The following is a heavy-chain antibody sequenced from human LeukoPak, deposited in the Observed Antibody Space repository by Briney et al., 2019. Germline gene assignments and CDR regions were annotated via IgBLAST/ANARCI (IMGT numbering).Heavy chain of an antibody. Sequence: GGSLRLSCAASGFSLSGNAVSWVRQALGKRPEWVAGIGPDDATFYPASVRGRFTISRDTSQNTMYLQMNSLRAEDTALYYCAKGNLQLGQDACDIWGQGTMVTVSS. J-gene: IGHJ3*02. V-gene: IGHV3-23*01. CDR2: IGPDDAT. D-gene: IGHD5-18*01. CDR1: GFSLSGNA. CDR3: AKGNLQLGQDACDI.